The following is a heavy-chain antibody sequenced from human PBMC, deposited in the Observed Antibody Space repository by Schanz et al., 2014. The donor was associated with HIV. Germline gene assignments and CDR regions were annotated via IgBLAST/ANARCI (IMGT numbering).Heavy chain of an antibody. V-gene: IGHV3-7*03. D-gene: IGHD5-18*01. J-gene: IGHJ5*02. CDR2: IKEDGIEK. CDR1: GFSFRTFG. Sequence: EVQLVESGGGVVQPGRSLRLSCVASGFSFRTFGMHWVRQAPGKGLEWVANIKEDGIEKYYVDSVKGRFTISRDNAKNSLYLNMNSLRADDTAINYCVKAYSSGFSGAGSWGQGALVTVSS. CDR3: VKAYSSGFSGAGS.